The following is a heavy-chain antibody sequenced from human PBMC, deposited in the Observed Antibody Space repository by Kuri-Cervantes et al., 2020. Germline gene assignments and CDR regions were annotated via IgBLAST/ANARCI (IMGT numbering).Heavy chain of an antibody. V-gene: IGHV3-30*02. Sequence: GESLKISCAASGFTFSSYGMHWVRQAPGKGLEWVAFIRYDGSNKYYADSVKGRFTISRDNAKNSLYLQMNGLRAEDTAVYYCAKTYCGVDCLLDPWGQGTLVTVSS. CDR1: GFTFSSYG. CDR2: IRYDGSNK. CDR3: AKTYCGVDCLLDP. J-gene: IGHJ5*02. D-gene: IGHD2-21*02.